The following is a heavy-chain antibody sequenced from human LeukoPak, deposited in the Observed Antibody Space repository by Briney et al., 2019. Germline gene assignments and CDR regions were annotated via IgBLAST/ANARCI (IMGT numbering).Heavy chain of an antibody. J-gene: IGHJ5*02. Sequence: PSETLSLTCTVSGSSISSYYWSWIRQPPGKGLEWIGYIYYSGSTNYNPSLKSRVTISVDTSKNQFSLKLSSVTAADTAVYYCARAAAYKGGFDPWGQGTLVTVSS. CDR1: GSSISSYY. D-gene: IGHD5-24*01. V-gene: IGHV4-59*01. CDR2: IYYSGST. CDR3: ARAAAYKGGFDP.